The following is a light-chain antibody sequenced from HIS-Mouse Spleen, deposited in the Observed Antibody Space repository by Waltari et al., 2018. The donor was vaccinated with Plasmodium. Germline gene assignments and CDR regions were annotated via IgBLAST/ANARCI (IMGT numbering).Light chain of an antibody. CDR1: KGISNY. J-gene: IGKJ1*01. CDR3: QKYNSAPWT. V-gene: IGKV1-27*01. CDR2: AAS. Sequence: DIQMTQSPSSLSASVGDRVTTTCRASKGISNYLAWYQQKPGKVPKLLIYAASTLQSGVPSRFSGSGSGTDFTLTISSLQPEDVATYYCQKYNSAPWTFGQGTKVEIK.